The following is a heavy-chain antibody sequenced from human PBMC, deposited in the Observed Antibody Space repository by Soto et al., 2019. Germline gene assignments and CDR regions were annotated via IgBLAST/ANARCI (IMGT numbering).Heavy chain of an antibody. V-gene: IGHV3-23*01. Sequence: EVQLLESGGGLAQPGGSLRLSCATSGFTFSSYVMSWVRQAPGKGLEWVSSISASGGSTYYAESVKGRFTISRDNSRNTLYLQVHSLRDEDTAVYSCANRWASSTRHMSFDYWGQGTVVTVSS. CDR2: ISASGGST. CDR3: ANRWASSTRHMSFDY. J-gene: IGHJ4*02. CDR1: GFTFSSYV. D-gene: IGHD6-6*01.